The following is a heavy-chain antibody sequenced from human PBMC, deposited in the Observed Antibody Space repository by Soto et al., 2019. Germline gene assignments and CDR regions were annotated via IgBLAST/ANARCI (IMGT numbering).Heavy chain of an antibody. J-gene: IGHJ4*02. CDR3: TNLTVNYDTSGYYSIY. CDR2: IKIKTDGGTT. CDR1: GLVFSNTW. D-gene: IGHD3-22*01. Sequence: EVQLVESGGGLVKPGGSLRLSCAASGLVFSNTWMNWVRKAPGKGLEWVGRIKIKTDGGTTDYAAPVKGRFTISRDDSKNTLYLQMNGLKAEDAAVYYCTNLTVNYDTSGYYSIYWGQGTLVTVSS. V-gene: IGHV3-15*07.